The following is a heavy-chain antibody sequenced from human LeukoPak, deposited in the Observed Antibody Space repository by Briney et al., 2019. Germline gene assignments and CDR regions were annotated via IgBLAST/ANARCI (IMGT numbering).Heavy chain of an antibody. V-gene: IGHV3-53*01. Sequence: GGSLRLSCAASGFTVSSNYMSWVRQAPGKGLEWVSVIYSGGSTYYADSVKGRFTISRDNSKNTLYLQMNSLRAEDTAVYYCARVPTTVTTVYFDYWGQGTLVTVST. CDR1: GFTVSSNY. CDR2: IYSGGST. D-gene: IGHD4-17*01. CDR3: ARVPTTVTTVYFDY. J-gene: IGHJ4*02.